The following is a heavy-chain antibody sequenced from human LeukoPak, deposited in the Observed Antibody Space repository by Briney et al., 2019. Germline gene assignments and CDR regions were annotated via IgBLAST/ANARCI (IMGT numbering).Heavy chain of an antibody. CDR2: ISPSNGNT. V-gene: IGHV1-18*01. D-gene: IGHD2-15*01. CDR3: ARDNDCSGRRSGTDS. Sequence: ASVRVSCKASGYTFSHCGLTWVRQAPGQGLEWMGWISPSNGNTNYAQKFQGRVTMTTDTSTSTAYMELRSLGSDDTAVYYCARDNDCSGRRSGTDSWGQGTLVTVSS. CDR1: GYTFSHCG. J-gene: IGHJ4*02.